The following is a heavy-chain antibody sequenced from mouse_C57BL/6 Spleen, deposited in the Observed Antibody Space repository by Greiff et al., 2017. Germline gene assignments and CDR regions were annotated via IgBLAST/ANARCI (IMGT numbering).Heavy chain of an antibody. CDR2: IRSKSNNYAT. J-gene: IGHJ3*01. Sequence: EPGGGLVQPKGSLKLSCAASGFSFNTYAMNWVRQAPGKGLEWVARIRSKSNNYATYYADSVKDRFTISRDDSESMLYLQMNNLKTEDTAMYYCVRQEGYAYWGQGTLVTVSA. CDR1: GFSFNTYA. CDR3: VRQEGYAY. V-gene: IGHV10-1*01.